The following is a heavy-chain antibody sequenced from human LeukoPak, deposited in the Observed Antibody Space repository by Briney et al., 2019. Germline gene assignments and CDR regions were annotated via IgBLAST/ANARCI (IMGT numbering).Heavy chain of an antibody. CDR2: IIHIFGTA. CDR3: VEGTHYYDSVTDQAQKDAVDYYYYYMDV. Sequence: VASVTVSCKASGGTFSGYAISWVRQAAAQGLAWVGMIIHIFGTAHYVHKFQGRVTIPTDGSTRTPYMEVSGLRSEQTPVYFFVEGTHYYDSVTDQAQKDAVDYYYYYMDVWGKGTTVTVSS. D-gene: IGHD3-9*01. CDR1: GGTFSGYA. V-gene: IGHV1-69*05. J-gene: IGHJ6*03.